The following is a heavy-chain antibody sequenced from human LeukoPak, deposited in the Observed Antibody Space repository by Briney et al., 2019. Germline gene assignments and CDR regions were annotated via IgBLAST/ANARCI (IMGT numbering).Heavy chain of an antibody. CDR1: GGSISSGGYF. CDR3: ARAPVGAAFDL. Sequence: PPETLSLTCAVSGGSISSGGYFWGWIRQSPGKALEWIGNIYDTGSTSSDPSLKSRVTMSRDTPKNQFSLKLTSVTAADTAVYYCARAPVGAAFDLWGQGTMVTVSS. D-gene: IGHD3-16*01. CDR2: IYDTGST. V-gene: IGHV4-39*07. J-gene: IGHJ3*01.